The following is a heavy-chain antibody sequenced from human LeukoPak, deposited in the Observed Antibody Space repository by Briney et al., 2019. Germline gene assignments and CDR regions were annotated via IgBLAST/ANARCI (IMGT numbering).Heavy chain of an antibody. J-gene: IGHJ6*02. V-gene: IGHV3-66*01. CDR1: GFIVSNNY. CDR3: ARFPGIANVFYYGMDV. D-gene: IGHD6-13*01. Sequence: GGSLRLSCAASGFIVSNNYINWVRQAPGKGLEWVSVIYSGGSTYYADSVKGRFTISRDSSKNTLYLQMNSLRVEDTAVYYCARFPGIANVFYYGMDVWGQGTTVTVSS. CDR2: IYSGGST.